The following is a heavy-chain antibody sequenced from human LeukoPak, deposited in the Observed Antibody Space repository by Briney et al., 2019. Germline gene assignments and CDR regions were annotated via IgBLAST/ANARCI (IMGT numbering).Heavy chain of an antibody. Sequence: SETLSLTCTVSGVSISGSRYYWGWIRQPPGKGLEWIGSMYYSGSTYYSPSLKSRVTMSVDTSKNQFSLKLSSVTAADTAVYYCARGGGPRVDVWGKGTTVTVSS. CDR2: MYYSGST. CDR3: ARGGGPRVDV. V-gene: IGHV4-39*07. J-gene: IGHJ6*04. D-gene: IGHD3-16*01. CDR1: GVSISGSRYY.